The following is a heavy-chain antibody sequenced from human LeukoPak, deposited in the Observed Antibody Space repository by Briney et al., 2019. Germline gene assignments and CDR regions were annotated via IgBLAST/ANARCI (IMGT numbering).Heavy chain of an antibody. CDR3: ARSCYDFWSGYYTY. Sequence: SVKVSCKASRGTFSSYAISWVRQAPGQGLEWMGGIIPIFGTANYAQKFQGRVTITADESTSTACMELSSLRSEDTAVYYCARSCYDFWSGYYTYWGQGTLVTVSS. D-gene: IGHD3-3*01. V-gene: IGHV1-69*13. CDR2: IIPIFGTA. CDR1: RGTFSSYA. J-gene: IGHJ4*02.